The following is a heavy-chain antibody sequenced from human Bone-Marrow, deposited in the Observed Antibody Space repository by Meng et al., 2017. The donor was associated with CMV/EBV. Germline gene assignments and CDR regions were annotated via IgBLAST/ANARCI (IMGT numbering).Heavy chain of an antibody. V-gene: IGHV1-18*01. CDR1: GDTFTSYG. Sequence: ASVKVSCKASGDTFTSYGISWVRQAPGQGLEWMGWISAYYGNTNYAQKLQGRVTMTTDTSTSTAYMELRSLRSDDTAVYYCARSPAVAGTFPLAEYCQHWGQGTLVTVSS. CDR2: ISAYYGNT. J-gene: IGHJ1*01. D-gene: IGHD6-19*01. CDR3: ARSPAVAGTFPLAEYCQH.